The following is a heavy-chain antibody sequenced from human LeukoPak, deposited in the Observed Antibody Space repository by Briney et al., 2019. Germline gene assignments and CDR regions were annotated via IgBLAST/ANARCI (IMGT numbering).Heavy chain of an antibody. J-gene: IGHJ4*02. Sequence: SETLSLTCTVSGASISSYYWSWIRQPPGRGLEWIGYIYYSGSTNYNPSLKSRVTFSVDTSKNQFSLKLISVTAADTAVYYCARVKGVVTPILDHWGQGTLVTVSS. CDR2: IYYSGST. V-gene: IGHV4-59*01. CDR3: ARVKGVVTPILDH. D-gene: IGHD2-21*02. CDR1: GASISSYY.